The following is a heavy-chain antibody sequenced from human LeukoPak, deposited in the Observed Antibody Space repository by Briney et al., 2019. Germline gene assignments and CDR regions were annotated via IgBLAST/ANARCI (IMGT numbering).Heavy chain of an antibody. CDR3: ANAYGDYVAGGY. CDR1: GFTFSSYS. V-gene: IGHV3-53*01. Sequence: PGGSLRLSCAASGFTFSSYSMNWARKAPGKGVEWVSVIYSGGSTYYADSVKGRFTISRDNSKNTLYLQMNSLRAEDTAVYYCANAYGDYVAGGYWGQGTLVTVSS. J-gene: IGHJ4*02. CDR2: IYSGGST. D-gene: IGHD4-17*01.